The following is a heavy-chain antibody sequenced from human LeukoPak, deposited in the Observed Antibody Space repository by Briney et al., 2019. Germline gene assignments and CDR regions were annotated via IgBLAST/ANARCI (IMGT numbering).Heavy chain of an antibody. CDR3: ARYVVVPCVYYYMDV. J-gene: IGHJ6*03. CDR2: IYTSGST. Sequence: PSETLSLTCTVSGGSISSYYWSWIRQPAGKGLEWIGRIYTSGSTNYNTSLQSRVTISVDTSKNQLFLKMTSVTAADTAVYYCARYVVVPCVYYYMDVWGKGTTVTISS. D-gene: IGHD2-2*01. CDR1: GGSISSYY. V-gene: IGHV4-4*07.